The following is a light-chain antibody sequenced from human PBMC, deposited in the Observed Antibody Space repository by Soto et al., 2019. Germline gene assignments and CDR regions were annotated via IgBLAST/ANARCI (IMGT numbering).Light chain of an antibody. CDR1: SSNIGNNT. J-gene: IGLJ2*01. V-gene: IGLV1-44*01. Sequence: QSVLTQPPSASGTPGQRVTISCSGSSSNIGNNTVNWYQHLPGAAPRLLIYSNNRRPSGVPDRFSGPKSATSASLAISGLQSEDEADYYCAAWDDSLSGPVFGGGTKLTVL. CDR3: AAWDDSLSGPV. CDR2: SNN.